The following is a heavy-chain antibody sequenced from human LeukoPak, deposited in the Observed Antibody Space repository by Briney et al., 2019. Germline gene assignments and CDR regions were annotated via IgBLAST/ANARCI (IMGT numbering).Heavy chain of an antibody. CDR2: IGGRGGST. V-gene: IGHV3-23*01. CDR1: GFTFSSYA. J-gene: IGHJ2*01. CDR3: AQGARADTYWYFDL. D-gene: IGHD3-16*01. Sequence: GGSLRLSCAASGFTFSSYAMSWVRQAPGEGLECVSAIGGRGGSTYYADSVKGRFTSSRDNSKNTLYLQMSRLRADDTAVYSCAQGARADTYWYFDLWGRGTLVTVSS.